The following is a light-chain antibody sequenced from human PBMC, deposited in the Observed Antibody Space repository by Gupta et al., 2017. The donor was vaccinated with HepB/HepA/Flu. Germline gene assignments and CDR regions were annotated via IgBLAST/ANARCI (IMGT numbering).Light chain of an antibody. CDR2: DIS. J-gene: IGKJ1*01. Sequence: EIVLTQSPDTLSLSPGERATLSCRASQSVSSHLGWYQQKPGQAPRLLMYDISNRATGIPARFSGSGSGTDFTLTISSLEPEDFAVYYCQQSTNWPWTFGQGTKVEIK. CDR3: QQSTNWPWT. V-gene: IGKV3-11*01. CDR1: QSVSSH.